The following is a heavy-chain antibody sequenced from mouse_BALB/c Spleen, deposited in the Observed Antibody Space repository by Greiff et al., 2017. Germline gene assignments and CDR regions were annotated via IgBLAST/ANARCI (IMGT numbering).Heavy chain of an antibody. V-gene: IGHV1-4*01. Sequence: VQVVESGAELARPGASVKMSCKASGYTFTSYTMHWVKQRPGQGLEWIGYINPSSGYTNYNQKFKDKATLTADKSSSTAYMQLSSLTSEDSAVYYCARGGTSYFDYWGQGTTLTVSS. D-gene: IGHD3-3*01. CDR3: ARGGTSYFDY. CDR2: INPSSGYT. J-gene: IGHJ2*01. CDR1: GYTFTSYT.